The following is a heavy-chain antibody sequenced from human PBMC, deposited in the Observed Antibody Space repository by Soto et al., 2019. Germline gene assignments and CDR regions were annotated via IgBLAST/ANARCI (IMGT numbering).Heavy chain of an antibody. V-gene: IGHV4-4*02. D-gene: IGHD3-3*01. J-gene: IGHJ6*02. CDR1: GDSITNNNC. CDR3: ARRRITTFGVVITGYGFDV. CDR2: IYDSGTT. Sequence: QVQLQESGPGLVKPSGTLSLTCAVSGDSITNNNCWNWVRQPPGKGLEWIGEIYDSGTTNDNPSLKSRVNMAVDKSQNQFSLRLNSLTAADTAVYYCARRRITTFGVVITGYGFDVWGQGTTVTVSS.